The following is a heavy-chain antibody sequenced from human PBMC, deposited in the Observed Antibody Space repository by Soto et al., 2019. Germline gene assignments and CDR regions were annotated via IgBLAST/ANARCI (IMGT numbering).Heavy chain of an antibody. V-gene: IGHV3-74*01. CDR1: GFTFSSYW. CDR2: IDGVGTVI. D-gene: IGHD2-15*01. J-gene: IGHJ4*02. Sequence: GGALRLSCAASGFTFSSYWMHWARQAPGKGLVWLSSIDGVGTVIPHADSVKGRFTVSRDNAKNTLYLQMNSLRAEDTAVYYCDREVCSGGLCKVFDYWGQGTPVTVSS. CDR3: DREVCSGGLCKVFDY.